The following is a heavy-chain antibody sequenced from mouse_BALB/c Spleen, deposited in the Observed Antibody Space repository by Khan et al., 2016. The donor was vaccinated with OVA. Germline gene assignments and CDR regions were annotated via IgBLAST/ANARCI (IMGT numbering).Heavy chain of an antibody. CDR1: GYTFTNYV. Sequence: EVLLQESGPELVEPGASVKMSCKASGYTFTNYVMHWVKQKPGQGLEWIGYINPYNAGTRYNEKFKGKATLTSDISSTTAYMELSSLTSEDSAVYYCAREASSWDFSFPYWGQGTLVTVSA. CDR2: INPYNAGT. D-gene: IGHD4-1*01. CDR3: AREASSWDFSFPY. J-gene: IGHJ3*01. V-gene: IGHV1S136*01.